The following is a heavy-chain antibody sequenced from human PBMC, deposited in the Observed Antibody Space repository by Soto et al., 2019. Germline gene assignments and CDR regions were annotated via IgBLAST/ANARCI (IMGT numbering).Heavy chain of an antibody. CDR3: ARLGGDYVRYYFDY. V-gene: IGHV4-39*01. J-gene: IGHJ4*02. Sequence: QLQLQESGPGLVKPSETLSLTCTVSGGSISSSSYYWGWIRQPPGKGLEWIGSIYYSGSTYYNPSLKSRVTLSVDTSKNQFSLTLSSVTAADTAVYYCARLGGDYVRYYFDYWGQGTLVTVSS. CDR1: GGSISSSSYY. CDR2: IYYSGST. D-gene: IGHD4-17*01.